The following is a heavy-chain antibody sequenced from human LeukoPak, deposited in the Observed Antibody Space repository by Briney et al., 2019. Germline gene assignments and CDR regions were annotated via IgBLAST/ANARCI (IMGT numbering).Heavy chain of an antibody. D-gene: IGHD4-17*01. CDR2: LDSEDGET. CDR3: AAAYGDYVHWYFDL. J-gene: IGHJ2*01. CDR1: GYTLTELS. Sequence: GASVKVSCKVSGYTLTELSIHWVRQAPGKGLEWMGGLDSEDGETTYAQKFQGRVTMTEDTSIDTAFMELSSLRSEDTAVYYCAAAYGDYVHWYFDLWGRGTLVTVSS. V-gene: IGHV1-24*01.